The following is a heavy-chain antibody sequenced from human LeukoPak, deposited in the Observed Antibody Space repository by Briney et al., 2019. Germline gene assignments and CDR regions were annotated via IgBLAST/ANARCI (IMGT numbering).Heavy chain of an antibody. CDR1: GYTFIDCY. J-gene: IGHJ4*02. CDR3: ARESPTGDGDFDY. V-gene: IGHV1-2*06. CDR2: VNPNSGGT. Sequence: ASVKVYCKTSGYTFIDCYVHWVRQAPGQGLEWMGRVNPNSGGTNYAENFQGRVAMTTDASISTAYMDLSRLSSDDTAVYYCARESPTGDGDFDYWGQGTLVTVS. D-gene: IGHD7-27*01.